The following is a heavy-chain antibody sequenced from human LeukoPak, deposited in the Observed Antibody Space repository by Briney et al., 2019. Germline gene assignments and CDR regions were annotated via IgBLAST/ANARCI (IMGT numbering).Heavy chain of an antibody. J-gene: IGHJ5*02. D-gene: IGHD5-18*01. CDR2: IHYSGST. CDR3: ARQVYGYSYGYGVGNWFDP. CDR1: GGSISSYY. Sequence: PSETLSLTCTVSGGSISSYYWSWIRQPPGKGLEWIGYIHYSGSTNYNPSLKSRVTISVDTSKNQFSLKLSSVTAADTAVYYCARQVYGYSYGYGVGNWFDPWGQGTLVTVSS. V-gene: IGHV4-59*08.